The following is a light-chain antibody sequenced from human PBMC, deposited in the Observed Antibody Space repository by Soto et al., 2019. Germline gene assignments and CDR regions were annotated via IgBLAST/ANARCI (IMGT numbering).Light chain of an antibody. CDR2: EVV. CDR1: KSDIGVYDF. Sequence: QSVLTKPPSASGSPGQSVTISCTGTKSDIGVYDFVSWYQHHPGKAPRLIIYEVVQRPSGVPDRFSGSKSGNTASLTVSGLQAADEADYFCKSYAGSNTYVVGSGTKV. CDR3: KSYAGSNTYV. J-gene: IGLJ1*01. V-gene: IGLV2-8*01.